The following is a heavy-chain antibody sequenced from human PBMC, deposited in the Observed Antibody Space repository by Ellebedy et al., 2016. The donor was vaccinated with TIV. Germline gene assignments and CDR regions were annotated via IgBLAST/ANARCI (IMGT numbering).Heavy chain of an antibody. D-gene: IGHD6-6*01. CDR2: ISYDRSNK. CDR1: GFNFNSFA. V-gene: IGHV3-30-3*01. Sequence: GGSLRLSCAASGFNFNSFAMSWVRQAPGKGLEWVTFISYDRSNKYYADSVKGRFTISRDNSKNTLYLQMNSLRAEDTAVYYCARVPHTSSPPQFDDWGQGTLVTVSS. CDR3: ARVPHTSSPPQFDD. J-gene: IGHJ4*02.